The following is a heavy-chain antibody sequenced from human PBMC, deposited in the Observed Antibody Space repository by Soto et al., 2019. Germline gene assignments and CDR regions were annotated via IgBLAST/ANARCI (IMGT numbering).Heavy chain of an antibody. D-gene: IGHD6-19*01. CDR1: GGTFNSYA. CDR2: IIPIFGTA. J-gene: IGHJ4*02. Sequence: QVQLVQSGAEVKKPGSSVKVSCKASGGTFNSYAISWVRQAPGQGLEWMGGIIPIFGTANYAQKFQGRVTITADESTSTAYMELSSLRSEDTAVYYCARKVAVAGPYYFDYWGQGTLVTVSS. CDR3: ARKVAVAGPYYFDY. V-gene: IGHV1-69*01.